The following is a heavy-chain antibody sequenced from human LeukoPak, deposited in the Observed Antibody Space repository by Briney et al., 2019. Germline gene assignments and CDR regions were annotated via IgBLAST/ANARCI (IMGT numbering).Heavy chain of an antibody. D-gene: IGHD3-3*01. Sequence: ASVKVSCKASGYTFTGYYMHWLRQAPGQGLEWVGWINPNSGGTNYAQKFQGRVTMTRDTSISTAYMELSRLRSDDTAVYYCARPITIFPYYMDVWGKGTTVTVSS. CDR2: INPNSGGT. CDR3: ARPITIFPYYMDV. V-gene: IGHV1-2*02. CDR1: GYTFTGYY. J-gene: IGHJ6*03.